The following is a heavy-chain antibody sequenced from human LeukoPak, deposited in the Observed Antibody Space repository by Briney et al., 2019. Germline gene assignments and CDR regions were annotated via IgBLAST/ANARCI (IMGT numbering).Heavy chain of an antibody. CDR1: GFTFSSYG. D-gene: IGHD1-26*01. CDR3: AKRVDSGNNYFDY. J-gene: IGHJ4*02. Sequence: GGSLRLSCAASGFTFSSYGMSWVRQAPGKGLEWVSVISGSGGSTYYTDSVKGRFTISRDNSKNTLFLQLNSLRAEDTAVYYCAKRVDSGNNYFDYWGQGTLVTVSS. V-gene: IGHV3-23*01. CDR2: ISGSGGST.